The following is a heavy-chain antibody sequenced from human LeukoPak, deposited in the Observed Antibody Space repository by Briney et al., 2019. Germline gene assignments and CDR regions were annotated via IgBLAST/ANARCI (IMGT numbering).Heavy chain of an antibody. Sequence: SETLSLTCVVSGYSISSGYYWGWIRQPPGKGLEWIGTIYHSGSAYYNPSLKSRVAISVDTSQNHFSLNLSSVTAADTAIYYCARRDITSGWSFKDWGQGILVTVS. CDR2: IYHSGSA. CDR3: ARRDITSGWSFKD. J-gene: IGHJ4*02. D-gene: IGHD6-19*01. CDR1: GYSISSGYY. V-gene: IGHV4-38-2*01.